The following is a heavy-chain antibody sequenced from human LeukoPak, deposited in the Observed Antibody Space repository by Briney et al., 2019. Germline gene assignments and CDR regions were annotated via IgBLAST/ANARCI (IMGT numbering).Heavy chain of an antibody. V-gene: IGHV4-39*01. Sequence: SETLSLTCTVSGGSISSSSYYWGWIRQPPGKGLEWIGSIYYSGSTYYNPSLKSRVTISVDTSKNQFSLKLSSATAADTAVYYCARRYCSGGSCYPLPDAFDIWGQGTMVTVSS. J-gene: IGHJ3*02. CDR1: GGSISSSSYY. D-gene: IGHD2-15*01. CDR3: ARRYCSGGSCYPLPDAFDI. CDR2: IYYSGST.